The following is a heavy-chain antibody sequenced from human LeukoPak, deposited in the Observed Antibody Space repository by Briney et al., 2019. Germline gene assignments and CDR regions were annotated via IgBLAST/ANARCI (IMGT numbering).Heavy chain of an antibody. V-gene: IGHV4-61*09. CDR3: ARGGTGYCSGGSCYWLFDY. CDR1: GGSISSGSYY. D-gene: IGHD2-15*01. J-gene: IGHJ4*02. Sequence: SQTLSLTCTVSGGSISSGSYYWSWIRQPAGKGLEWIGEINHSGSTNYNPSLKSRVTISVDTSKNQFSLKLSSVTAADTAVYYCARGGTGYCSGGSCYWLFDYWGQGTLVTVSS. CDR2: INHSGST.